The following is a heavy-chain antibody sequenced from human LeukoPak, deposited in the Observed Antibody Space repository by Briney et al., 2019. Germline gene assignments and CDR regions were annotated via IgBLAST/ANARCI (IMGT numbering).Heavy chain of an antibody. CDR3: ARHAGRIAVAGTASIDY. CDR2: IYYSGST. CDR1: GGSISSSSYY. J-gene: IGHJ4*02. D-gene: IGHD6-19*01. V-gene: IGHV4-39*01. Sequence: SETLSLTCTVSGGSISSSSYYWGWIRQPPGKGLEWIGSIYYSGSTYYNPSLKSRVTISVDTSKNQFSLKLSSVTAADTAVYYCARHAGRIAVAGTASIDYWGQGTLVTVSS.